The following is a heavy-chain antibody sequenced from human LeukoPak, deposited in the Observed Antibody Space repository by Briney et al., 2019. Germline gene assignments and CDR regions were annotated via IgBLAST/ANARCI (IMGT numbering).Heavy chain of an antibody. CDR1: GYSISSGYY. Sequence: SETLSLTCAVSGYSISSGYYWGWIRQPPGKGLEWIGSIYHSGSTYYNPSLKSRVTISVDTSKNQFSLKLSSVTAADTAVYYCARSPPVFGVFIEYYFDYWGQGTLVTVSS. J-gene: IGHJ4*02. V-gene: IGHV4-38-2*01. CDR2: IYHSGST. D-gene: IGHD3-3*01. CDR3: ARSPPVFGVFIEYYFDY.